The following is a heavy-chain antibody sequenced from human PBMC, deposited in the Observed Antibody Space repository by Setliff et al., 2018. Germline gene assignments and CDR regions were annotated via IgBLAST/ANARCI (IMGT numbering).Heavy chain of an antibody. Sequence: ASVKVSCKASGYTFTSYAMHWVRQAPGQRLEWMGWINAGNGNTKYSQKFQGRVTITRDTSASTAYMELSSLRSEDTAVYYCVRVLHSGSYDDPLDYWGQGTLVTVSS. CDR1: GYTFTSYA. CDR2: INAGNGNT. J-gene: IGHJ4*02. V-gene: IGHV1-3*01. D-gene: IGHD1-26*01. CDR3: VRVLHSGSYDDPLDY.